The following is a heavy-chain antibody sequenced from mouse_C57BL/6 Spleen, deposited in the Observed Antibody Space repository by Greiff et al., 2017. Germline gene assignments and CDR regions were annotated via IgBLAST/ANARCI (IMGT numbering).Heavy chain of an antibody. J-gene: IGHJ3*01. CDR3: ARTELGASFAY. CDR2: IYPGDGDT. Sequence: VKLMESGPELVKPGASVKISCKASGYAFSSSWMNWVKQRPGKGLEWIGRIYPGDGDTNYNGKFKGKATLTADKSSSTAYMQLSSLTSEDSAVYFCARTELGASFAYWGQGTLGTVSA. D-gene: IGHD4-1*01. V-gene: IGHV1-82*01. CDR1: GYAFSSSW.